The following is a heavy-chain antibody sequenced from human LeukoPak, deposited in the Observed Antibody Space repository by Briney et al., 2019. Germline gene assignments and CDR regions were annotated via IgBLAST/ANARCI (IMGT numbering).Heavy chain of an antibody. CDR2: ISGSGDRT. D-gene: IGHD2-8*02. Sequence: GGSLRLSCIASGFTFSNYGMSWVRQAPGKGLEWVSIISGSGDRTLHADSVKGRFTVTRDNSKNTVYLQMNSLRAEDTAVYYCAKDLRNIRTLVDLQMIWGQGTLVIVSS. V-gene: IGHV3-23*01. CDR1: GFTFSNYG. CDR3: AKDLRNIRTLVDLQMI. J-gene: IGHJ3*02.